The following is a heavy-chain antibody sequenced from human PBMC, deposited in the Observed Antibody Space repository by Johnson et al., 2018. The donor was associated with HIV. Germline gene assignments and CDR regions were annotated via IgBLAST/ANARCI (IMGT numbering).Heavy chain of an antibody. V-gene: IGHV3-23*04. J-gene: IGHJ3*02. Sequence: VQLVESGGGLVQPGGSLRLSCAASGFTFSSYAMSWVRQAPGKGLEWVSAISGSGGSTYYADSVKGRFTISRDNSKNTLYLHMNSLRAEDTSVYYCAKGRTSAQSAFEIWGQGTMVTVSS. CDR3: AKGRTSAQSAFEI. CDR2: ISGSGGST. D-gene: IGHD1-1*01. CDR1: GFTFSSYA.